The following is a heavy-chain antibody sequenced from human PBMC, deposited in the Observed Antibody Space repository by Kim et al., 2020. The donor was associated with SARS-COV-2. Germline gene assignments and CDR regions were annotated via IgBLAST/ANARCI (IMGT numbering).Heavy chain of an antibody. CDR3: ARFGTYYGDYVYYYYGMDV. D-gene: IGHD4-17*01. CDR1: GGSISSYY. CDR2: IYYSGST. J-gene: IGHJ6*02. Sequence: SETLSLTCTVSGGSISSYYWSWIRQPPGKGLEWIGYIYYSGSTNYNPSLKSRVTISVDTSKNQFSLKLISVTAADTAVYYCARFGTYYGDYVYYYYGMDVWGQGTTVTVSS. V-gene: IGHV4-59*08.